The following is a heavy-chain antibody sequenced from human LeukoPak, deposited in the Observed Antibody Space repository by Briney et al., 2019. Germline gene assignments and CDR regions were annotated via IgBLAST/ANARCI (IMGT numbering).Heavy chain of an antibody. D-gene: IGHD2-8*01. V-gene: IGHV3-48*01. CDR1: GFTFSSYG. CDR2: ISSSGSTI. Sequence: GGSLRLSCAASGFTFSSYGMNWVRQAPGKGLQWISYISSSGSTITYSDSVRGRFTISRDNAKISLFLQMNSLRAEDTAVYYCAREMVSLDYWGQGTLVAVSS. J-gene: IGHJ4*02. CDR3: AREMVSLDY.